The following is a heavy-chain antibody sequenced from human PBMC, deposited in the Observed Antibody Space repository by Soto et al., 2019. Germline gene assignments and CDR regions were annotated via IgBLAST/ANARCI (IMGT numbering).Heavy chain of an antibody. CDR2: MNPNSGNT. J-gene: IGHJ6*03. CDR1: GYTFTSYD. Sequence: SVKVSCKASGYTFTSYDINWVRQATGQGLEWMGWMNPNSGNTGYAQKFQGRVTMTRNTSISTAYMELSSLRSEDTAVYYCARRVDYYYYMDVWGKGTTVTVSS. D-gene: IGHD3-3*01. V-gene: IGHV1-8*01. CDR3: ARRVDYYYYMDV.